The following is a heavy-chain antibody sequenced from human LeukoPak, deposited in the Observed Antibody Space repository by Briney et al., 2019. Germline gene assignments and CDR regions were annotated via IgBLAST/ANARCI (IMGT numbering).Heavy chain of an antibody. J-gene: IGHJ6*04. V-gene: IGHV4-31*03. D-gene: IGHD2-2*01. CDR1: GGSISSGGYY. CDR3: ARDHLYCSSTSCYPKYYYYGMDV. CDR2: IYYSGST. Sequence: PSETLSLTCTVSGGSISSGGYYWSWIRQHPGKGLEWIGYIYYSGSTYYNPSLKSRVTISVDTSKNQFSLKLSSVTAADTAVYYCARDHLYCSSTSCYPKYYYYGMDVRGKGTTVTVSS.